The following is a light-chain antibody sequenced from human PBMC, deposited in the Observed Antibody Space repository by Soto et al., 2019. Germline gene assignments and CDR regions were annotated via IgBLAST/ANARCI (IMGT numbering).Light chain of an antibody. CDR1: QSVSSSH. CDR2: GAS. CDR3: QQYGSSLTWT. J-gene: IGKJ1*01. V-gene: IGKV3-20*01. Sequence: ELVLTHSAGTLSLSPGERATLSCRASQSVSSSHLAWYQQKPGQAPRLLIYGASSRATGIPDRFSGSGSGTDFTLTISRLEPEDFAVYYCQQYGSSLTWTFGQGTKVDIK.